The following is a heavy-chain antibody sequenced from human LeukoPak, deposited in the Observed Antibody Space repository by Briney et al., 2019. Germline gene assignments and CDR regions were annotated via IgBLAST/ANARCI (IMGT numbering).Heavy chain of an antibody. CDR1: GYTFSSYG. Sequence: ASVKVSCKASGYTFSSYGISWVRRAPGQGLEWLGWISAYNGNTNYAQKLQGRVTMTTDTSTSTAYMELRSLRSDDTAVYYCARDRSCYDYVTYFDYWGQGTLVTVSS. CDR2: ISAYNGNT. V-gene: IGHV1-18*04. CDR3: ARDRSCYDYVTYFDY. J-gene: IGHJ4*02. D-gene: IGHD5-12*01.